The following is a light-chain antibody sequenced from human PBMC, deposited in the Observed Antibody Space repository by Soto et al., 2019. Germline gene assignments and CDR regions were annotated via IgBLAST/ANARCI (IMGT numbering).Light chain of an antibody. V-gene: IGLV4-69*01. Sequence: QLVLTQSPSASASLGASVKLTCTLSSGHSSYAIAWHRQQPEKGPRYLMKLNSDGSHSKGDGIPDRFSGSSSGAERYLTISSLQSEDEADYYCQTWGTGKGVFGGGTKLTVL. CDR2: LNSDGSH. J-gene: IGLJ2*01. CDR3: QTWGTGKGV. CDR1: SGHSSYA.